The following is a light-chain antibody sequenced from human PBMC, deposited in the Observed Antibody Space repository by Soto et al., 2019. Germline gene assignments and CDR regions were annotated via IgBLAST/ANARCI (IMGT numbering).Light chain of an antibody. CDR1: QSVGSNS. CDR2: IAS. CDR3: QQYGTSPWT. V-gene: IGKV3-20*01. Sequence: EIVLTQSPGTLSLSPGERATLSCRASQSVGSNSLAWYQQKPGQAPRLLIYIASGRAAGIPDRFSGSGSGTDFTLTISRVEPEDFAVYYCQQYGTSPWTFGQWTKVEIK. J-gene: IGKJ1*01.